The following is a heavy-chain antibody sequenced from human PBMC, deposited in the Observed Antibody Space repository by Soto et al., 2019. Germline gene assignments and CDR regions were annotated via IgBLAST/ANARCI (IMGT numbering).Heavy chain of an antibody. CDR1: RFTVRNAW. D-gene: IGHD3-22*01. Sequence: HGWSLEIACAASRFTVRNAWMSGVRQAPGKGLEWVGRIKSKTDGGTTDYAAPVKGRFTISRDDSKNTLYLQMNSLKTEDTAVYYCTTDPRGYYYASSGYPPSYWGQGTLVTVHS. V-gene: IGHV3-15*01. CDR3: TTDPRGYYYASSGYPPSY. J-gene: IGHJ4*02. CDR2: IKSKTDGGTT.